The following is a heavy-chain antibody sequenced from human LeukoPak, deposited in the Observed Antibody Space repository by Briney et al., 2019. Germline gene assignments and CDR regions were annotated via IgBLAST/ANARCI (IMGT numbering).Heavy chain of an antibody. CDR1: GFTFSSYA. J-gene: IGHJ4*02. Sequence: GGSLRLSCAASGFTFSSYAMSWVRQAPGKGLEWVSAISGSGGSTYYADSVMGRFTISRDNSKNTLYLQMNGLRAEDTAVYYCAGYYGSGSYYTPLDYWGQGTLVTVSS. V-gene: IGHV3-23*01. CDR3: AGYYGSGSYYTPLDY. CDR2: ISGSGGST. D-gene: IGHD3-10*01.